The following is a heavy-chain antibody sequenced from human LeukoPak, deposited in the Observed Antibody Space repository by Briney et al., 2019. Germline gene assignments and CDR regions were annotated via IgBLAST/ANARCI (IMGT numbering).Heavy chain of an antibody. V-gene: IGHV4-39*01. CDR3: ARHGLLWFGESFDY. J-gene: IGHJ4*02. D-gene: IGHD3-10*01. CDR1: GGSISSSSYY. CDR2: IYYSGST. Sequence: PSETLSLTCTVSGGSISSSSYYWGWIRQPPGKGLEWIGRIYYSGSTYYNPSLKSRVTISVDTSKNQFSLKLSSVTAADTAVYYCARHGLLWFGESFDYWGQGTLVTVSS.